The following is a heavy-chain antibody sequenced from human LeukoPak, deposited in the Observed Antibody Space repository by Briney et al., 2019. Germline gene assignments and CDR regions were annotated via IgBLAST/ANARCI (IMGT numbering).Heavy chain of an antibody. CDR2: INHSGST. V-gene: IGHV4-34*01. CDR3: AVGYCSSTSCQGPNDAFDI. CDR1: GGSFSGYY. J-gene: IGHJ3*02. D-gene: IGHD2-2*01. Sequence: KSSETLSLTCAVYGGSFSGYYWSWIRQPPGKGLEWIGEINHSGSTNYNPSLKSRVTISVDTSKNQFSLKLSSVPAADTAVYYCAVGYCSSTSCQGPNDAFDIWGQGTMVTVSS.